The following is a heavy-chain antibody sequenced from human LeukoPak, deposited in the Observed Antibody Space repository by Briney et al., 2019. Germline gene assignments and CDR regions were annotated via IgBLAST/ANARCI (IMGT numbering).Heavy chain of an antibody. CDR1: GGSFSSTNYY. V-gene: IGHV4-61*01. Sequence: SETLSLTCTVSGGSFSSTNYYWGWIRRPPGKGLEWIGYIYYSGSTNYNPSLKSRVTISVDTSKNQFSLKLSSVTAADTAVYHCARDNWNYGSSMDVWGQGTTVTVSS. CDR2: IYYSGST. D-gene: IGHD1-7*01. CDR3: ARDNWNYGSSMDV. J-gene: IGHJ6*02.